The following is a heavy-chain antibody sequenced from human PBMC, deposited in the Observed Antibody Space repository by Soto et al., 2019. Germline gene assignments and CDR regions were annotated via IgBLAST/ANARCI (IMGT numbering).Heavy chain of an antibody. Sequence: QVQLQESGPGLVKPSQTLSLTCTVSGGSISSGGYYWSWIRQHPGKGLEWIGYIYYSGSTYYNPSLKSPVPISVDTSKTQFPRKLSSVTAADTAVYYCAREIRMVSDYYYGMDVWGQGTTVTVSS. CDR1: GGSISSGGYY. CDR2: IYYSGST. D-gene: IGHD3-10*01. V-gene: IGHV4-31*01. CDR3: AREIRMVSDYYYGMDV. J-gene: IGHJ6*02.